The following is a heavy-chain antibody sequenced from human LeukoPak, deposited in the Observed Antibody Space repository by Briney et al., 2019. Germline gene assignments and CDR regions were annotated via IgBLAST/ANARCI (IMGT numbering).Heavy chain of an antibody. CDR2: IYYSGST. D-gene: IGHD3-10*01. V-gene: IGHV4-59*08. CDR3: ARLSDYGSGAPDY. Sequence: SETLSLTCTVSGGSISSYYWSWIRQPPGKGLEWIGYIYYSGSTNYNPSLESRVTISVDTSKNQFSLKLSSVTAADTAVYYCARLSDYGSGAPDYWGQGTLVTVSS. J-gene: IGHJ4*02. CDR1: GGSISSYY.